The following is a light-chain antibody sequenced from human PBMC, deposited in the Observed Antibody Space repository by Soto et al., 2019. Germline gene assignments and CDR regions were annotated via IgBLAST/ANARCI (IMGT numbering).Light chain of an antibody. J-gene: IGLJ1*01. CDR2: SNS. CDR1: SSNIGMNT. V-gene: IGLV1-44*01. Sequence: QSVLTQPPSASGTPGQRVILSCSGSSSNIGMNTVDWYQQLPGTAPKLLIYSNSQRPSGVPDRFSGSKSGTSASLAISSLQSEDEADYYCAAWDDSLNGRVFGTGTKLTVL. CDR3: AAWDDSLNGRV.